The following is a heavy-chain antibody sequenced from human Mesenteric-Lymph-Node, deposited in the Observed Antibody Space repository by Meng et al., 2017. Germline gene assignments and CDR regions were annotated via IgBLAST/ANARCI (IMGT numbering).Heavy chain of an antibody. CDR2: IIPIFGTA. J-gene: IGHJ4*02. Sequence: QGQVREAGAEWKKPGSSVKVSCKASGGTFSSYAISWVRQAPGQGLEWMGGIIPIFGTANYAQKFQGRVTITADESTSTAYMELSSLRSEDTAVYYCARDTSTMCDYWGQGTLVTVSS. CDR1: GGTFSSYA. D-gene: IGHD3-10*02. CDR3: ARDTSTMCDY. V-gene: IGHV1-69*01.